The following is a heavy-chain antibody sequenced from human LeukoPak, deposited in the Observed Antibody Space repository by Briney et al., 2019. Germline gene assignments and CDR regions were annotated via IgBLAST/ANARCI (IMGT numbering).Heavy chain of an antibody. CDR1: GFTFSSYA. CDR2: ISGSGGST. D-gene: IGHD3-16*01. V-gene: IGHV3-23*01. CDR3: ASSGSIMITFGGNPLFDY. Sequence: GGSLRLSCAASGFTFSSYAMSWVRQAPGKGLEWASAISGSGGSTYYADSVKGRFTISRDNSKNTLYLQMNSLRAEDTAVYYCASSGSIMITFGGNPLFDYWGQGTLVTVSS. J-gene: IGHJ4*02.